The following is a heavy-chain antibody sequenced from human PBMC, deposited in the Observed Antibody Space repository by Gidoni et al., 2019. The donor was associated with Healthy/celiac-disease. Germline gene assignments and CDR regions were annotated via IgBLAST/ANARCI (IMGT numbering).Heavy chain of an antibody. CDR3: ARGESYYDSSGYPSDY. D-gene: IGHD3-22*01. CDR1: GYTFTSYG. Sequence: QVQLVQSGAEVKKPGASVKVSCKASGYTFTSYGISWVRQATGQGLEWMGWISAYNCNTNYAQKLQGRVTMTTDTSTSTAYMELRSLRSDDPAVYYCARGESYYDSSGYPSDYWGQGTLVTFSS. CDR2: ISAYNCNT. J-gene: IGHJ4*02. V-gene: IGHV1-18*01.